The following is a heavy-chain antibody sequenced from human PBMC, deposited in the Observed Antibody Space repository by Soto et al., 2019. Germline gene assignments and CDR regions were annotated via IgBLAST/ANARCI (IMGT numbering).Heavy chain of an antibody. CDR1: GFTFSSYD. Sequence: EVQLVESGGGLVQPGGSLRLSCAASGFTFSSYDMHWVRQATGKGLEWVSAIGTAGDPYYPGSVKGRFTISREKAKNSLYLQMSSLGAGDTAVYYCARGVLVENQLHYWYFELWGRGTLVTVSS. D-gene: IGHD2-2*01. J-gene: IGHJ2*01. V-gene: IGHV3-13*05. CDR2: IGTAGDP. CDR3: ARGVLVENQLHYWYFEL.